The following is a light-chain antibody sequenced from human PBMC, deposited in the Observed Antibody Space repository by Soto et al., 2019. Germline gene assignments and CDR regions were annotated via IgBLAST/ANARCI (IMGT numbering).Light chain of an antibody. V-gene: IGKV2-28*01. J-gene: IGKJ5*01. CDR3: MQALQTPLT. CDR1: QSLLDSNGNNH. Sequence: DIVMTQSPLSLPVIPGEPASISCWSSQSLLDSNGNNHLNWYLQKPGQSPQVLIYLGSNRASGVPDRFSGSGSGTDFTLKISRVEAEDVGVYYCMQALQTPLTFGQVTLLEIK. CDR2: LGS.